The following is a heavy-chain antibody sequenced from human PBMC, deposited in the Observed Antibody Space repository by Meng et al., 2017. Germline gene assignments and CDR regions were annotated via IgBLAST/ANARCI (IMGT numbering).Heavy chain of an antibody. Sequence: VQLVESGGGLFQPGGSLRLSCAASGFTFSSYWMHWVRQAPGKGLVWVSRINSDGSSTSYADSVKGRFTISRDNAKNTLYLQMNSLRAEDTAVYYCAKRDILTGYNDYWGQGTLVTVSS. CDR2: INSDGSST. D-gene: IGHD3-9*01. J-gene: IGHJ4*02. CDR3: AKRDILTGYNDY. V-gene: IGHV3-74*02. CDR1: GFTFSSYW.